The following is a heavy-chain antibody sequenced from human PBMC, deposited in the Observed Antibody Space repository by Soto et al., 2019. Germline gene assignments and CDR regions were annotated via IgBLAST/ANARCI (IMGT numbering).Heavy chain of an antibody. CDR2: IGGDGAST. Sequence: EVQLLESGGGLVQPGGSLRLSCAASGFAFSSYAMSWVRQSSGKGLEWVAAIGGDGASTYYADSVRGRVIISRDNSKDTPLLHMPSLRAEDTSVYYCTKDLDGERWFSQGWFDPWGQGSLVTVSS. D-gene: IGHD2-15*01. CDR3: TKDLDGERWFSQGWFDP. V-gene: IGHV3-23*01. CDR1: GFAFSSYA. J-gene: IGHJ5*02.